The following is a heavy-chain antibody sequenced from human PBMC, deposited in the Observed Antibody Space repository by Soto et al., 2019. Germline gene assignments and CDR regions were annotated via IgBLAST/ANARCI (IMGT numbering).Heavy chain of an antibody. V-gene: IGHV4-59*01. J-gene: IGHJ5*02. CDR2: IYYSGST. CDR1: GGSISSYY. Sequence: PSETLSLTCTVSGGSISSYYWSWIRQPPGKGLEWIGYIYYSGSTNYNPSLKSRVTISVDTSKNQFSLKLSSVTAADTAVYYCARARQQRLVRWFDPWGQGTLVTVSS. D-gene: IGHD6-13*01. CDR3: ARARQQRLVRWFDP.